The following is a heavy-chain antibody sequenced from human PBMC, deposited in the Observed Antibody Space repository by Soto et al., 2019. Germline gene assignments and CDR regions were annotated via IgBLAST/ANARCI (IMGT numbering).Heavy chain of an antibody. Sequence: TGGSLRLSCAASGFTFSSYWMSWVRQAPGKGLEWVANIKQDGGEKQYVDSVRGRFTISRDNAENSLYLQMNSLRVEDTALYYCERDPKPRNDYGGNDYWGQGTLVTVS. CDR3: ERDPKPRNDYGGNDY. CDR2: IKQDGGEK. D-gene: IGHD4-17*01. CDR1: GFTFSSYW. J-gene: IGHJ4*02. V-gene: IGHV3-7*01.